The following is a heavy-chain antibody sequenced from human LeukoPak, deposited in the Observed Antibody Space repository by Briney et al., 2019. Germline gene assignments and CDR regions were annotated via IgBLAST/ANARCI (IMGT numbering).Heavy chain of an antibody. Sequence: PGGSLRLSCAASGFTFSSYSMNWVRQAPGKGLEWVSSISSSSSYIYYADSVKGRFTISRDNAKNSLYLQMNSLRAEDTAVYYCARDKVVVAATDAFDIWGQGTMVTAS. V-gene: IGHV3-21*01. CDR3: ARDKVVVAATDAFDI. CDR1: GFTFSSYS. CDR2: ISSSSSYI. J-gene: IGHJ3*02. D-gene: IGHD2-15*01.